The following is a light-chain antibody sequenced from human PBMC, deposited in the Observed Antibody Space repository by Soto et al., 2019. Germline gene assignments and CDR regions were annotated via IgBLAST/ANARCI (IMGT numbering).Light chain of an antibody. J-gene: IGKJ1*01. CDR3: HQYNNWPPWT. CDR1: QSVSSSY. Sequence: EIGLTQSPGTLSLSPGERATLSCMASQSVSSSYLAWYQQKPGQAPRLLIYDASTRATGIPARFSGSGSGTEFTLTISSLQPEDFAVHYCHQYNNWPPWTFGQGTKVDIK. CDR2: DAS. V-gene: IGKV3-15*01.